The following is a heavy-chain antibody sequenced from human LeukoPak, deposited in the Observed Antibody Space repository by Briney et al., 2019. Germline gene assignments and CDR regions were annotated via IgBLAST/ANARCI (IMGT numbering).Heavy chain of an antibody. CDR3: AKGWQWLSSF. Sequence: PGRSLRLSCAASGFTFSSYGMHWVRQAPGKGLEWVAVISYDGSNKYYADSVKGRFTISRDNSKNTLYLQMNSLRAEDTAVYYCAKGWQWLSSFWGQGTLVTVSS. J-gene: IGHJ4*02. CDR1: GFTFSSYG. CDR2: ISYDGSNK. V-gene: IGHV3-30*18. D-gene: IGHD6-19*01.